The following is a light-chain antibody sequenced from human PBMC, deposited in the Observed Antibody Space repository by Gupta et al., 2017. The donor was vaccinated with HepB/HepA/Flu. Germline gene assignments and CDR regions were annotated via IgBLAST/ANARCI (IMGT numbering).Light chain of an antibody. Sequence: DIVMTQSTDSLAVSLGERATINCKSSQSVLYSSNNKNYLAWYQQKPGQPPKLLIYWASTRESGVPDRFSGSGSGTDFTLTISSLQAEDLAVYYCQQYCSSPLTFGRGTKVEIK. CDR2: WAS. CDR3: QQYCSSPLT. V-gene: IGKV4-1*01. CDR1: QSVLYSSNNKNY. J-gene: IGKJ4*01.